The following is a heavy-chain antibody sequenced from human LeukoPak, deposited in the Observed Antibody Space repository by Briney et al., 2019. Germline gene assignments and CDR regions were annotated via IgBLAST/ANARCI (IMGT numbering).Heavy chain of an antibody. V-gene: IGHV1-18*04. CDR2: ISANNGET. CDR3: ARSPVRIAAPGRAFDY. CDR1: GFTFTNYG. J-gene: IGHJ4*02. D-gene: IGHD6-13*01. Sequence: ASVKVSCKTSGFTFTNYGISWVRQAPGQGLEWMAWISANNGETRYAQNLQDRVTMTTDTSTSTAYMELRSLRSDDTAVYYCARSPVRIAAPGRAFDYWGQGTLVTVSS.